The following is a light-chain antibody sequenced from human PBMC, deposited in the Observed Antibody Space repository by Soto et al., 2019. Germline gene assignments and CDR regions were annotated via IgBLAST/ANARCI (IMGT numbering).Light chain of an antibody. Sequence: EIVLTQSPATLSLSPGDRATLSCRASQSVSRSLTWYQQKPGQAPRLLIYDASTRATGIPPRFSGSGSGTDFTLTISRLEPEDFAVYYCQQYGNVPLTFGGGTKVDIK. CDR3: QQYGNVPLT. V-gene: IGKV3-11*01. J-gene: IGKJ4*01. CDR2: DAS. CDR1: QSVSRS.